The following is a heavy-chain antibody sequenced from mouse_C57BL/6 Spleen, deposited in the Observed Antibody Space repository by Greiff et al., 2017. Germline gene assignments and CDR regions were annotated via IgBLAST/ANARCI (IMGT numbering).Heavy chain of an antibody. V-gene: IGHV1-22*01. D-gene: IGHD2-4*01. CDR2: INPNNGGT. J-gene: IGHJ4*01. CDR1: GYTFTDYN. CDR3: ARNDYDSYAMDY. Sequence: DVQLQESGPELVKPGASVKMSCKASGYTFTDYNMHWVKQSHGKSLEWIGYINPNNGGTSYNQKFKGKATLTVNKSSSTAYMELRSLTSEDSAVYYCARNDYDSYAMDYWGQGTSVTVSS.